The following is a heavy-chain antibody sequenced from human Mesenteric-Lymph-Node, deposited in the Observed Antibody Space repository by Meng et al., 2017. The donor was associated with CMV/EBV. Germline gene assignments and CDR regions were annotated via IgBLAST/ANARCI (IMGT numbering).Heavy chain of an antibody. D-gene: IGHD3-3*01. CDR1: GFTFSSYW. V-gene: IGHV3-7*01. J-gene: IGHJ6*02. Sequence: GGSLRLSCAASGFTFSSYWMSWVRQAPGKGLEWVANIKQDGSEKYYVDSVKGRFTISRDNAKNSLYLQMNSLRAEDTAVYYCARSQTYYDFWSGPNPIYYYHGMDVWGQGTTVTVSS. CDR3: ARSQTYYDFWSGPNPIYYYHGMDV. CDR2: IKQDGSEK.